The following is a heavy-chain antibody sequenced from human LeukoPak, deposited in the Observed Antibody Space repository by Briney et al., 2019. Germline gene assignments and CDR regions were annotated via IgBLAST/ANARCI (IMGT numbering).Heavy chain of an antibody. V-gene: IGHV3-7*01. Sequence: PGGSLRLSCAVSGLSFSNTWMSRVRQAPGKGLEWVANINQDGSQKYYVDSVKGRFSISRDNAKSSVYLQMNSLRAEDTALYYCARGLATAAAYWGQGTLVTVSS. CDR1: GLSFSNTW. D-gene: IGHD6-13*01. CDR2: INQDGSQK. CDR3: ARGLATAAAY. J-gene: IGHJ4*02.